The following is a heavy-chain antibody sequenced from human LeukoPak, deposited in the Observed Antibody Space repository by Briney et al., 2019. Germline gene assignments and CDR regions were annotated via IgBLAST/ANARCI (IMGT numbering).Heavy chain of an antibody. J-gene: IGHJ4*02. Sequence: GGSLRLSCAASGFTFSSYAMHWVRQAPGKGLEYVSAISGNGGSTYYANSVKGRFTISRDNSKNTLYLQMNSLRAEDTAVYYCATGYSSSWILDYWGQGTLVTVSS. V-gene: IGHV3-64*01. CDR3: ATGYSSSWILDY. CDR2: ISGNGGST. CDR1: GFTFSSYA. D-gene: IGHD6-13*01.